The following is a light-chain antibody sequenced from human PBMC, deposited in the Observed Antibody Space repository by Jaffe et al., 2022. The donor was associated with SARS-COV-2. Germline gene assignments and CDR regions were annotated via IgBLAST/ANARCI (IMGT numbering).Light chain of an antibody. J-gene: IGKJ4*01. V-gene: IGKV1-33*01. CDR2: GAS. CDR3: QQYENVPT. CDR1: QDVSNF. Sequence: DIQMTQSPSSLSASVGDRVTITCQASQDVSNFVNWFQQKPGKAPNLLIYGASNLEAGVPSRFSGSGSGTHFTFIISSLQPEDFATYYCQQYENVPTFGGGTKVELK.